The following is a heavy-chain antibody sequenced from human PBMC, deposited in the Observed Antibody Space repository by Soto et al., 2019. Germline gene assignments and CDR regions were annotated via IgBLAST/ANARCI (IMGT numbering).Heavy chain of an antibody. CDR2: ISGSGGST. V-gene: IGHV3-23*01. CDR1: GFTFSSYA. CDR3: AKDLLYFDWLLTDHHHDAFDI. J-gene: IGHJ3*02. D-gene: IGHD3-9*01. Sequence: EVQLLESGGGLVQPGGSLRLSCAASGFTFSSYAMSWVRQAPGKGLEWVSAISGSGGSTYYADSVKGRFTISRDNSKNTLYLQMNSLRAEDTAVYYCAKDLLYFDWLLTDHHHDAFDIWGQGTMVTVSS.